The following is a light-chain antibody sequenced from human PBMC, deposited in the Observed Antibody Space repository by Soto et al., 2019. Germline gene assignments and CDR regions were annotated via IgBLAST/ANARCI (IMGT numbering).Light chain of an antibody. CDR3: QAWDSSTWV. J-gene: IGLJ3*02. CDR1: KLGDKY. Sequence: SYELTQPPSVSVSPGQTASITCSGDKLGDKYACWYQQKPGQSPVLVIYQDSKRPSGIPKRFSGSNSGTTATLTISGTQAMDEADYYCQAWDSSTWVFGGGTKLTVL. V-gene: IGLV3-1*01. CDR2: QDS.